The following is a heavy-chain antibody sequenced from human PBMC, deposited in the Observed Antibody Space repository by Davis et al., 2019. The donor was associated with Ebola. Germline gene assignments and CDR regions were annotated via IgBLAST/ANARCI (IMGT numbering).Heavy chain of an antibody. CDR1: GYSFTSYW. CDR3: ARLPQGIAAAGSRPGFDY. J-gene: IGHJ4*02. CDR2: IYPGDSDT. V-gene: IGHV5-51*01. D-gene: IGHD6-13*01. Sequence: KVSCKGSGYSFTSYWIGWVRQMPGKGLEWMGIIYPGDSDTRYSPSFQGQVTISADKSISTAYLQWSSLKASDTAMYYCARLPQGIAAAGSRPGFDYWGQGTLVTVSS.